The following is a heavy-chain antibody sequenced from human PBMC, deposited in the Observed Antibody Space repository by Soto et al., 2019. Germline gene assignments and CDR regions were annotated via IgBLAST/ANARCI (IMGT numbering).Heavy chain of an antibody. CDR2: VFYSGHS. J-gene: IGHJ4*02. V-gene: IGHV4-59*08. Sequence: SETLSLTCTVSGGSISSNYWGWIRQPPGKGLEWIAYVFYSGHSDYNPSLKSRVTISVDTSKNQFSLKMTSVTAADTALYYCATGVATTEWDSWGQGTLVTVSS. D-gene: IGHD5-12*01. CDR3: ATGVATTEWDS. CDR1: GGSISSNY.